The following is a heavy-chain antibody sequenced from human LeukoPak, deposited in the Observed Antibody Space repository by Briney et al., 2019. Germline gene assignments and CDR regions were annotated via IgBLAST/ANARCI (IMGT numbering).Heavy chain of an antibody. V-gene: IGHV3-23*01. CDR1: GFTFNNYA. CDR2: ISGSGGTT. CDR3: AKDQGIQLWLKHFQH. D-gene: IGHD5-18*01. Sequence: PGGSLRLSCAASGFTFNNYAMTWVRQAPGKGLEWVSAISGSGGTTLYAGSGKGRFTTSRDNSKSPLYLQMNSLRAEDTAVYYCAKDQGIQLWLKHFQHWGQGTLVTVSS. J-gene: IGHJ1*01.